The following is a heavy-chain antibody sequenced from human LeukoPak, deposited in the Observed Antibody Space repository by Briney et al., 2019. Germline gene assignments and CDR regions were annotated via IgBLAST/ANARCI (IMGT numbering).Heavy chain of an antibody. V-gene: IGHV1-24*01. CDR3: ATGVQLERRHYYYYMDV. CDR1: GYTLTELS. D-gene: IGHD1-1*01. Sequence: GASVKVSCKVSGYTLTELSMHWVRQAPGKGLEWMGGFDPEDGETIYAQKFQGRVTMTEDTSTDTAYMELSSLRSEDTAVYYCATGVQLERRHYYYYMDVWGKGTTVTVSS. CDR2: FDPEDGET. J-gene: IGHJ6*03.